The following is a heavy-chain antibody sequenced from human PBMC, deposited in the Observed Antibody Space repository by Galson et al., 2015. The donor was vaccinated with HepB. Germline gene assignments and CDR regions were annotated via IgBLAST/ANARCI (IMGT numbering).Heavy chain of an antibody. CDR1: GFTFCSYS. V-gene: IGHV3-48*02. CDR3: ARDAGGYSGYDSGPYSYYGMDV. J-gene: IGHJ6*02. CDR2: ISSSSSTI. Sequence: SLRLSCAASGFTFCSYSMNWVRQAPGKGLEWVSYISSSSSTIYYADSVKGRFTISRDNAKNSLYLQMNSLRDEDTAVYYCARDAGGYSGYDSGPYSYYGMDVWGQGTTVTVSS. D-gene: IGHD5-12*01.